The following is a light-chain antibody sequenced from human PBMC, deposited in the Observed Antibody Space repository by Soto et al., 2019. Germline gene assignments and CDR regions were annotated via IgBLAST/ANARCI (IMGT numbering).Light chain of an antibody. CDR2: EVS. Sequence: QSVLAQPASVSGSPGQSITISCTGTSXDVGGYDYVSWYQQHPGKAPKLIIYEVSHRPSGVSNRFSGSKSGDTASLTISGLQADDETDYYCSSYRTTNTYVFGTGTKVTVL. V-gene: IGLV2-14*01. J-gene: IGLJ1*01. CDR3: SSYRTTNTYV. CDR1: SXDVGGYDY.